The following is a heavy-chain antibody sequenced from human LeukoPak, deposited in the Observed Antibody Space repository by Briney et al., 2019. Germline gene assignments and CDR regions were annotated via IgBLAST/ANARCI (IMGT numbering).Heavy chain of an antibody. CDR1: GGSISGYY. V-gene: IGHV4-59*08. D-gene: IGHD1-26*01. J-gene: IGHJ4*02. CDR3: ARHIWEHSPRFLYFDY. Sequence: SETLSLTCTVSGGSISGYYWSWIRQPPGKGLEWIGYIYYSGSTNYNPSLKSRVTISVDTSKNQFSLKLSSVTAADTAVYYCARHIWEHSPRFLYFDYWGQGTLVTVSS. CDR2: IYYSGST.